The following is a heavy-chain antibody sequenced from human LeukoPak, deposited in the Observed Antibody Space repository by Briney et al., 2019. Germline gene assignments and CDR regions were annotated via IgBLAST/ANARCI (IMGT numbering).Heavy chain of an antibody. D-gene: IGHD1-1*01. CDR2: IYHSGST. Sequence: PSETLSLTCAVSGYSISSGYYWGWIRQPPGKGLEWIGSIYHSGSTYYNPSLKSRVTISVDTSKNQFSLKLSSVTAADRAVYYCARVERLFPDYWGQGTLVTVSS. V-gene: IGHV4-38-2*01. CDR1: GYSISSGYY. J-gene: IGHJ4*02. CDR3: ARVERLFPDY.